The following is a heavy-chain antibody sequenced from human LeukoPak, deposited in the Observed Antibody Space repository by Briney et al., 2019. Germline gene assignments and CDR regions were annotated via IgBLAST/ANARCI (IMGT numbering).Heavy chain of an antibody. J-gene: IGHJ6*02. Sequence: GGSLRLSCAASAFTFSTYGMHWVRQAPGKGLEWVALISYDGVHNYYADSVKGRFTISRDNSKNTLYLQMDSLRSEDTALYYCARDLVLAVATTYYYGMDVWGQGTTVTVSS. V-gene: IGHV3-30*03. CDR3: ARDLVLAVATTYYYGMDV. CDR1: AFTFSTYG. D-gene: IGHD1-26*01. CDR2: ISYDGVHN.